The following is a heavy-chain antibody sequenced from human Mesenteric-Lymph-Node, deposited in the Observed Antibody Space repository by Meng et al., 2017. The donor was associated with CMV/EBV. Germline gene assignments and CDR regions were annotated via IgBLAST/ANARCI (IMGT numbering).Heavy chain of an antibody. J-gene: IGHJ4*02. D-gene: IGHD3-22*01. CDR1: GSVSSGGCY. V-gene: IGHV4-31*02. CDR2: IYFTGST. Sequence: GSVSSGGCYWSWIRQHPGKGLEWIGHIYFTGSTYYNPSLRSRVTISVDTSKDQFSLQLRSVTAADTAVYYCARVYYYDSSGRYYFDYWGQGTLVTVSS. CDR3: ARVYYYDSSGRYYFDY.